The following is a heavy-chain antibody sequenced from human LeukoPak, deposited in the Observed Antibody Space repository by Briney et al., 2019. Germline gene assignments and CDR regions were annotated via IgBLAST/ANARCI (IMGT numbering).Heavy chain of an antibody. J-gene: IGHJ4*02. Sequence: SETLSLTCAVSGGSITYNKWWAWVRQPPTKGLEWIAERHLDGTTNYNPTLRSRVTLSIDKSRNQFSLTLTSVTAADTAVYYCVTASSKSLPNWGQGTPVTVSS. D-gene: IGHD5/OR15-5a*01. V-gene: IGHV4/OR15-8*02. CDR3: VTASSKSLPN. CDR1: GGSITYNKW. CDR2: RHLDGTT.